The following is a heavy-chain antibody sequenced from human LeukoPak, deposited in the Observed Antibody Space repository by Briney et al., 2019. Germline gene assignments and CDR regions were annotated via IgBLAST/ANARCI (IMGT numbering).Heavy chain of an antibody. CDR3: ARPSIAARRSYYYMDV. CDR1: GGSISSYY. D-gene: IGHD6-6*01. J-gene: IGHJ6*03. V-gene: IGHV4-39*01. CDR2: IYYSGST. Sequence: PSETLSLTCTVSGGSISSYYWGWIRQPPGKGLEWIGSIYYSGSTYYNPSLKSRVTISVDTSKNQFSLKLSSVTAADTAVYYCARPSIAARRSYYYMDVWGKGTTVTVSS.